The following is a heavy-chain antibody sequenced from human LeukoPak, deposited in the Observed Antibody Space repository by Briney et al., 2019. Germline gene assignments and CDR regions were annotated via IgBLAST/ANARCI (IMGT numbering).Heavy chain of an antibody. CDR3: ASTFYCSSTSCSWAPFDY. D-gene: IGHD2-2*01. V-gene: IGHV4-4*07. CDR2: IYTSGST. Sequence: SETLSLTCTVSGGSISSYYWSWIRQPAGKGLEWIGRIYTSGSTNYNPSLKSRVTMSVDTSKNQFSLKLSSVTAADTAVYYCASTFYCSSTSCSWAPFDYWGQGTLVTVSS. CDR1: GGSISSYY. J-gene: IGHJ4*02.